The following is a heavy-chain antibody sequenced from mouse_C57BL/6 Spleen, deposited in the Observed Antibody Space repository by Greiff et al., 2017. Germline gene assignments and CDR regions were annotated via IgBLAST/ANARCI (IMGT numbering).Heavy chain of an antibody. CDR3: ARSFITPYAMDY. CDR1: GFSLPRYG. Sequence: VQLVESGPGLVAPSQSLSITCTVSGFSLPRYGVDWVRQSPGKGLAWLGVIWGVGSTNYNSALKSRLSISKDNSKSQVFLKMNSLQTDDTAMYYCARSFITPYAMDYWGQGTSVTVSS. CDR2: IWGVGST. J-gene: IGHJ4*01. V-gene: IGHV2-6*01. D-gene: IGHD1-1*01.